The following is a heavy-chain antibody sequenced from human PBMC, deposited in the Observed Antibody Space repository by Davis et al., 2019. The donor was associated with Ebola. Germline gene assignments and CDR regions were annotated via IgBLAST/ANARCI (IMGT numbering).Heavy chain of an antibody. Sequence: MPSETLSLTCAVYGGSFSGYYWSWIRQPPGKGLEWMGEINHSGSTNYNPSLKSRVTISADTSKNQFSLKLNSVTAADTAVYYCARRDGSSGWYNYYGMDVWGQGTTVTVSS. D-gene: IGHD6-19*01. CDR2: INHSGST. V-gene: IGHV4-34*01. J-gene: IGHJ6*02. CDR1: GGSFSGYY. CDR3: ARRDGSSGWYNYYGMDV.